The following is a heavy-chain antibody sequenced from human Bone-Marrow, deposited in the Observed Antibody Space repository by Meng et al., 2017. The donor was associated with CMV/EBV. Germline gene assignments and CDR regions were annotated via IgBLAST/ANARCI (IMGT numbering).Heavy chain of an antibody. V-gene: IGHV3-74*01. D-gene: IGHD1-26*01. Sequence: GESLKISCAASGFTFSSYWMHWVRQAPGKGLVWVSRINSDGSSTSYADSVKGRFTISRDNAKNTLYLQMNRLRAEDTAVYYCARAFGAHDYWGQGTLVTVSS. CDR3: ARAFGAHDY. CDR2: INSDGSST. J-gene: IGHJ4*02. CDR1: GFTFSSYW.